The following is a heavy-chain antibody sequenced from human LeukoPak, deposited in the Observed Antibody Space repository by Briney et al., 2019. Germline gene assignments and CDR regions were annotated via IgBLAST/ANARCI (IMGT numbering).Heavy chain of an antibody. V-gene: IGHV4-39*07. CDR1: GGSISRSRDY. Sequence: SETLSLTCTVSGGSISRSRDYWGWIRQPPGKGLEWIGSIYYSGSTYYNPSLKSQVTISGDTSKNRFSLKLSPVTAADTAMYYCARTYDFWSGYYSVWGQGTLVTVSS. D-gene: IGHD3-3*01. CDR3: ARTYDFWSGYYSV. CDR2: IYYSGST. J-gene: IGHJ4*02.